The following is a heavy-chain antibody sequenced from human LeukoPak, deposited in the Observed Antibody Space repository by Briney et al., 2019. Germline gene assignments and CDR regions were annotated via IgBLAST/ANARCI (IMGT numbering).Heavy chain of an antibody. CDR2: IYPCDSYT. J-gene: IGHJ6*03. CDR1: GYSFNSYW. CDR3: ARLSAGPPYCSSTSCYKGDYYYYYMDV. Sequence: GESLKISRKGSGYSFNSYWIGLVRQMPGKGLEWMGIIYPCDSYTRYSPSFQGQVYISADKYISTAYLQWSSLKASDTAMYYCARLSAGPPYCSSTSCYKGDYYYYYMDVWGKGTTVTISS. V-gene: IGHV5-51*01. D-gene: IGHD2-2*02.